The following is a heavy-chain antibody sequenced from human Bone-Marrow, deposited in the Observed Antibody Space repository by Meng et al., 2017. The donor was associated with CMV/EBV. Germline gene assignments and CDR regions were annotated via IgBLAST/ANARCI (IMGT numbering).Heavy chain of an antibody. CDR3: TTAVGELRFLEWSIPPRGYFDY. J-gene: IGHJ4*02. CDR1: GGSVRSGNYY. Sequence: ESLKIPCTVSGGSVRSGNYYWSWIRQPPGKGLEWIGYTYYGGSADYNSSLKSRVTISIDTSQNQFSLKLNSVTAADTAVYYCTTAVGELRFLEWSIPPRGYFDYWAQGTLVTVPS. V-gene: IGHV4-61*01. CDR2: TYYGGSA. D-gene: IGHD3-3*01.